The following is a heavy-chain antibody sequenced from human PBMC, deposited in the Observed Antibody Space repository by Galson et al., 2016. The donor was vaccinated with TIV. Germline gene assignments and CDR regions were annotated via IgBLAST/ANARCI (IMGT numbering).Heavy chain of an antibody. Sequence: CAISGDSVSSNSAWNWIRQSPSRGLEWLGRTYYRSKWYNDYALSVKSRITINPDTSKNQFSLQLNSMTPVDTAVYYCARDRTLPGYYYNGMDVWGQGTTVTVSS. CDR3: ARDRTLPGYYYNGMDV. D-gene: IGHD1/OR15-1a*01. CDR2: TYYRSKWYN. V-gene: IGHV6-1*01. CDR1: GDSVSSNSA. J-gene: IGHJ6*02.